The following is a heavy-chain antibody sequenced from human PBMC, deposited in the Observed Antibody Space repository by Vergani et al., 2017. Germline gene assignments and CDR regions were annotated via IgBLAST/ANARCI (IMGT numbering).Heavy chain of an antibody. J-gene: IGHJ6*02. CDR3: AGDRREPSYYYYGMDV. CDR2: ISWNSNSI. Sequence: EVQLEESGGGLVLPGRSLRLSCVASGFTSAGYAMHWVRQAPGKGLEWVSGISWNSNSIGYADSVKGRFTISRDNAKNSLYLQMNSLRAEDTAVYYCAGDRREPSYYYYGMDVWGQGTTVTVSS. D-gene: IGHD1-26*01. V-gene: IGHV3-9*02. CDR1: GFTSAGYA.